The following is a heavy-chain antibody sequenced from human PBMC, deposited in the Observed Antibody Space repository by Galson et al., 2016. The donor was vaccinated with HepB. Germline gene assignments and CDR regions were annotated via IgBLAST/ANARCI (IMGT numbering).Heavy chain of an antibody. D-gene: IGHD3-22*01. J-gene: IGHJ4*02. CDR3: VRDGRIRSGSFQLWDY. CDR2: ISSGGSDI. Sequence: SLRLSCAASGFTFSSYEMIWVRQAPGKGLEWVSYISSGGSDIQYTDSVKGRFTMSRDNVENSLYLEMNSLRAEDTAVYYCVRDGRIRSGSFQLWDYWGRGTLVTVSS. V-gene: IGHV3-48*03. CDR1: GFTFSSYE.